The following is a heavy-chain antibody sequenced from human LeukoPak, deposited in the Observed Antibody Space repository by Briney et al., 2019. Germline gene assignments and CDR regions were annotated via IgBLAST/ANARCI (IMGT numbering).Heavy chain of an antibody. J-gene: IGHJ3*02. CDR3: ARGSLGAVGNRAFDI. V-gene: IGHV4-39*07. D-gene: IGHD6-13*01. CDR2: IYYSGST. CDR1: GGSISSSSYY. Sequence: SEALSLTCTLPGGSISSSSYYWGWIRQAPGNGLEWIGSIYYSGSTYYNPSLKSRVTTSVDTSKNQFSLKLYSVTAADTAVYYCARGSLGAVGNRAFDIWGQGTMVTVSS.